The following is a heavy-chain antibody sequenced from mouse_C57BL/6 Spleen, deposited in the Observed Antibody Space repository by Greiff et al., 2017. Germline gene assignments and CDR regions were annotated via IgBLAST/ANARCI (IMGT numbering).Heavy chain of an antibody. Sequence: EVMLVESGGGLVQPKGSLNLSCAASGFSFNTYAMNWVRQAPGKGLEWVARIRSKSNNYATYYADSVKDRFTISRDDSESMLYLQMNNLKTEDTAMYYCVRSRCLLQVSAMDYWGQGTSVTVSS. CDR1: GFSFNTYA. V-gene: IGHV10-1*01. J-gene: IGHJ4*01. CDR2: IRSKSNNYAT. D-gene: IGHD2-3*01. CDR3: VRSRCLLQVSAMDY.